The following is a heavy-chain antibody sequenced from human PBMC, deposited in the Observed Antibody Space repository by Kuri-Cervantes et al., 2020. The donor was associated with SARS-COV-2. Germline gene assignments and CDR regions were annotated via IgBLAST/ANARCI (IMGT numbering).Heavy chain of an antibody. V-gene: IGHV1-69*13. CDR2: IIPMFGIT. D-gene: IGHD6-6*01. CDR3: ARDDTTSIAARFDY. CDR1: GGTFSGYA. J-gene: IGHJ4*02. Sequence: SVKVSCKASGGTFSGYAISWVRRAPGQGLEWMGGIIPMFGITNYAQKFQGRLTITADESTSTAYMELSGLRSEDTAVYYCARDDTTSIAARFDYWGQGTLVTVSS.